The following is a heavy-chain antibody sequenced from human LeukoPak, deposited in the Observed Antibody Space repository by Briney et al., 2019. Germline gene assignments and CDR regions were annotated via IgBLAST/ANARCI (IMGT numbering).Heavy chain of an antibody. CDR1: GGSFSGYY. CDR2: INHSGST. V-gene: IGHV4-34*01. Sequence: SETLSLTCAVYGGSFSGYYWSWIRQPPGKGLEWIGEINHSGSTNYNPSLKSRVTISVDTSKNQFSLKLSSVTAADTAVYYWARDDSSGYSRYFDLWGRGTLVTVSS. J-gene: IGHJ2*01. D-gene: IGHD3-22*01. CDR3: ARDDSSGYSRYFDL.